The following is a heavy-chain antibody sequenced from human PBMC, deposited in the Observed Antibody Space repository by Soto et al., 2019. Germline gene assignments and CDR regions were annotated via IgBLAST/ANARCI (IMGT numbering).Heavy chain of an antibody. Sequence: SQTLSLTCAISGDSVSSNSAAWNWIRQSPSRGLEWLGRTYYRSKWYNDYAVSVKSRITINPDTSKNQFSLQLNSVTPEDTAVYYCARDVFYSLIAVAGPYFDYWGQGTLVTVSS. CDR3: ARDVFYSLIAVAGPYFDY. CDR1: GDSVSSNSAA. J-gene: IGHJ4*02. D-gene: IGHD6-19*01. V-gene: IGHV6-1*01. CDR2: TYYRSKWYN.